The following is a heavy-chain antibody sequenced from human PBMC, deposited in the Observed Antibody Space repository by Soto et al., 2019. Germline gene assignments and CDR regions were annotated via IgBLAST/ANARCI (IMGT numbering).Heavy chain of an antibody. CDR3: ARDKRIYYGSGTYYNYYYGMDV. D-gene: IGHD3-10*01. V-gene: IGHV3-53*02. Sequence: EVQLVETGGGLIQPGGSLRLSCAASGFTVRSNYMSWVRQAPGKGLEWLSVINSAGTTYYSDSVKGRFTISRDNSNNTLYLQMNSLRAEDTAVYFCARDKRIYYGSGTYYNYYYGMDVWGQGTTVIVSS. CDR1: GFTVRSNY. CDR2: INSAGTT. J-gene: IGHJ6*02.